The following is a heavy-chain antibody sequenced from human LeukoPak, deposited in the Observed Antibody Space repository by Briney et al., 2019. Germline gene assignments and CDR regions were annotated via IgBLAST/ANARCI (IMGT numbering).Heavy chain of an antibody. CDR3: ERGYSYGYGYKGPPSNWFDP. CDR1: GYTFTSYD. J-gene: IGHJ5*02. D-gene: IGHD5-18*01. CDR2: MNPNSGNT. V-gene: IGHV1-8*01. Sequence: ASVKVSCKASGYTFTSYDINWVRQATGQGLEWMGWMNPNSGNTGYAQKFQGRVTMTRNTSISTAYMELSSLRSEDTAVYYCERGYSYGYGYKGPPSNWFDPWGKGPLVTVSP.